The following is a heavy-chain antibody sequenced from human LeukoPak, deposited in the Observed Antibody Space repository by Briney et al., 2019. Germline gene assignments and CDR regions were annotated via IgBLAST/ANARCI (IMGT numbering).Heavy chain of an antibody. CDR2: ISSSSSYI. V-gene: IGHV3-21*01. CDR1: GFTFSSYS. J-gene: IGHJ4*02. CDR3: ARDSKWFGELLHFDY. Sequence: PGGSLRLSCAASGFTFSSYSMNWVRQAPGKGLEWVSSISSSSSYIYYADSVKGRFTISRDNAKNSLYLQMNSLRAEDTAVYYCARDSKWFGELLHFDYWGQGTLVTVSS. D-gene: IGHD3-10*01.